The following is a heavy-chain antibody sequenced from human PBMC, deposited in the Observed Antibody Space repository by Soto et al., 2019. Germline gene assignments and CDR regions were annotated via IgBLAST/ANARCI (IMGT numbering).Heavy chain of an antibody. J-gene: IGHJ4*02. V-gene: IGHV3-23*01. CDR2: ISGSGDST. CDR1: GFTFSSVA. Sequence: EVQLLESGGGLVQPGGSLRLSCAGSGFTFSSVAMTWVRQAPGKGLEWVSSISGSGDSTYYADSVKGRFTISRDNSKNTTYVQMNSLIAEDTAVFYCAKGSLTSGYWGQGTLVTVSS. D-gene: IGHD3-10*01. CDR3: AKGSLTSGY.